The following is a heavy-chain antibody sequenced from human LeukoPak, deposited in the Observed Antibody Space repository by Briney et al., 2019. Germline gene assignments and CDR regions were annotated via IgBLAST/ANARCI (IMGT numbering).Heavy chain of an antibody. J-gene: IGHJ2*01. V-gene: IGHV4-59*01. D-gene: IGHD6-13*01. CDR1: GVSISNNY. CDR2: IYYSGST. CDR3: ARCRIAAPETRYWYFDL. Sequence: SETLSLTCIVSGVSISNNYWSWIRQPPGKGLEWVGYIYYSGSTNHNPSLKRRVNISLDTSKNQFSLNLSSVTAADTGVYYCARCRIAAPETRYWYFDLWGRGTPVTVSS.